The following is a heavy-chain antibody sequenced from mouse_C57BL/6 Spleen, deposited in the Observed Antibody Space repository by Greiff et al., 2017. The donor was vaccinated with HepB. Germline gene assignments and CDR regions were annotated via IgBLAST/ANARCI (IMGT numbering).Heavy chain of an antibody. Sequence: QVQLQQPGAELVKPGASVKMSCKASGYTFTSYWITWVKQRPGQGLEWIGDIYPGSGSTNYNEKFKSKATLTVDTSSSTAYMQLSSLTSEDSAVYYCARCGYGRNYFDYWGQGTTLTVSS. V-gene: IGHV1-55*01. CDR2: IYPGSGST. CDR1: GYTFTSYW. CDR3: ARCGYGRNYFDY. D-gene: IGHD1-1*01. J-gene: IGHJ2*01.